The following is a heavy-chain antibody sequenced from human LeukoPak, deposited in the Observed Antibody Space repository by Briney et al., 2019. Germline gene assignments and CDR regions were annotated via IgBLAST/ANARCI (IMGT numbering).Heavy chain of an antibody. CDR3: ASTMVRGARRYWFDP. Sequence: GGSLRLSCAASGFTFSSYAMHWVRQAPGKGLEWVAVISYDGSKKYYADSVKGRFTISRDNSKNTLYLQMNSLRAEDTAVYYCASTMVRGARRYWFDPWGQGTLVTVSS. CDR2: ISYDGSKK. CDR1: GFTFSSYA. J-gene: IGHJ5*02. D-gene: IGHD3-10*01. V-gene: IGHV3-30-3*01.